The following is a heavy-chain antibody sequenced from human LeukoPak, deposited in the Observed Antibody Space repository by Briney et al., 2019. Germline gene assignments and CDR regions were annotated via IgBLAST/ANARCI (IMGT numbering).Heavy chain of an antibody. CDR3: ARGLGA. V-gene: IGHV4-34*01. CDR2: INHSGST. Sequence: SETLSLTCAVYGGSFSGYYWSWIRQPPGKGLEWIGEINHSGSTNYNPSLKSRVTISVDTSKNQFSLKLSSVTAADTAVYYCARGLGAWGQGTLVTVSS. CDR1: GGSFSGYY. J-gene: IGHJ4*02. D-gene: IGHD3-16*01.